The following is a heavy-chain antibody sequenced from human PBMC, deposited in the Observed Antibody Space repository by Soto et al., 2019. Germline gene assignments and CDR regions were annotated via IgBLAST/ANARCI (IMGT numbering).Heavy chain of an antibody. V-gene: IGHV4-31*03. D-gene: IGHD3-22*01. CDR3: ARERGXDYYDSSGYEGYNWFDP. J-gene: IGHJ5*02. Sequence: SETLSLTCTVSGGSISSGGYYWSWIRQHPGKGLEWIGYIYYSGSTYYNPSLKSRVTISVDTSKNQFSLKLSSVTAADTAVYYCARERGXDYYDSSGYEGYNWFDPWGQGTLVTVSS. CDR1: GGSISSGGYY. CDR2: IYYSGST.